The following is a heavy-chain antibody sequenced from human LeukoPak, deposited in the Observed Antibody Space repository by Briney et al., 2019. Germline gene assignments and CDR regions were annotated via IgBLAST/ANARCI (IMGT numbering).Heavy chain of an antibody. CDR1: GYTFTSYD. V-gene: IGHV1-8*01. D-gene: IGHD3-10*01. CDR3: ARGRSGFRAGYNWFDP. CDR2: MNPNSGNT. Sequence: ASVKVSCKASGYTFTSYDINWVRQATGQGLEWMGWMNPNSGNTGYAQKFQGRVTMTRNTSISTAYMELSSLRSEDTALNYCARGRSGFRAGYNWFDPWGQGTLVTVSS. J-gene: IGHJ5*02.